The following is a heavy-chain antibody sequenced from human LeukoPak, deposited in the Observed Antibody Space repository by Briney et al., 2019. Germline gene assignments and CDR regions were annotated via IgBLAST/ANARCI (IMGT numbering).Heavy chain of an antibody. D-gene: IGHD7-27*01. CDR3: ARDGDAGAFDI. CDR1: GYTFTGYY. V-gene: IGHV1-2*02. CDR2: INPNSGGT. J-gene: IGHJ3*02. Sequence: ASVNLSCTASGYTFTGYYMHWVRQAPGQGLEWMGWINPNSGGTNYAQKFQGRATMTRDTSISTAYMELSRLRSDDTAVYYCARDGDAGAFDIWGQGTMVTVSS.